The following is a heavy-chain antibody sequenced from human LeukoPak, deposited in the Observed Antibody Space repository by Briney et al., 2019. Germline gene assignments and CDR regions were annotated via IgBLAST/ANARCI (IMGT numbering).Heavy chain of an antibody. J-gene: IGHJ5*02. D-gene: IGHD1-1*01. CDR2: VFHSGSV. V-gene: IGHV4-59*08. Sequence: SETLSLTCSVPGDSMSGYYWSWIRQSPGKTLEWIGYVFHSGSVNYSPSFKSRLTISVDTSSKQFSLTLKSVTTTDTAIYYCARRASSGTFFDLWGQGALVTVSS. CDR3: ARRASSGTFFDL. CDR1: GDSMSGYY.